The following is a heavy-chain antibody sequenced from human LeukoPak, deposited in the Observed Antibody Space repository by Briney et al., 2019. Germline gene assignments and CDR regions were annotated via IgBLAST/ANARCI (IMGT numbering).Heavy chain of an antibody. CDR2: IWYDGSNK. D-gene: IGHD3-10*01. CDR1: GFTFSSYG. V-gene: IGHV3-33*01. Sequence: PGRSLRLSCAASGFTFSSYGMHWVRQAPGKGLEWVAAIWYDGSNKYYADSVKGRFTISRDNSKNTLYLQMNSLRAEDTAVYYCARNYGSGSYYPDYWGQGTLVTVSS. CDR3: ARNYGSGSYYPDY. J-gene: IGHJ4*02.